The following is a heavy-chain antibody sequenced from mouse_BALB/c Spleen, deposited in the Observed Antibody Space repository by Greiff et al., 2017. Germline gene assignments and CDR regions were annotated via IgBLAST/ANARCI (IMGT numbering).Heavy chain of an antibody. J-gene: IGHJ3*01. CDR1: GYSFTSYW. D-gene: IGHD4-1*01. V-gene: IGHV1-5*01. CDR2: IYPGNSDT. Sequence: EVQLQQSGTVLARPGASVKMSCKASGYSFTSYWMHWVKQRPGQGLEWIGAIYPGNSDTSYNQKFKGKAKLTAVTSASTAYMELSSLTNEDSAVYYCTRVTGPSWFAYWGQGTLVTVSA. CDR3: TRVTGPSWFAY.